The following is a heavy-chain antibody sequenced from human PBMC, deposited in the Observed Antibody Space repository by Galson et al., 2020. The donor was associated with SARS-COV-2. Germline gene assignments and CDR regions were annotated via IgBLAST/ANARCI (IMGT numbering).Heavy chain of an antibody. CDR3: ARAPIMITFGGVIAADAFDI. CDR2: IYYNGST. D-gene: IGHD3-16*02. V-gene: IGHV4-59*11. CDR1: GGSISSHY. J-gene: IGHJ3*02. Sequence: SETLSLTCTVSGGSISSHYWRWIRQPPGKGLEWIGYIYYNGSTNYNPSLKSRVTISVDTSKNQFALKLSSVTAADTAVYYCARAPIMITFGGVIAADAFDIWGQGTMVTVSS.